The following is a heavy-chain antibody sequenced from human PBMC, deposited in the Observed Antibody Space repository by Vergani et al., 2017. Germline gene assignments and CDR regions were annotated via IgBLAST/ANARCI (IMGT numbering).Heavy chain of an antibody. D-gene: IGHD3-22*01. V-gene: IGHV4-30-4*01. J-gene: IGHJ6*02. CDR1: GGSISSGDYY. Sequence: QVQLQESGPGLVKPSQTLSLTCTVSGGSISSGDYYWSWIRQPPGKGLEWIGYIYYSGSTDYNPSLKSRVTISVDTSKNQFSLKLSSVTAADTAVYYCAGGGRGDSSGYYDYYGMDVWGQGTTVTVSS. CDR3: AGGGRGDSSGYYDYYGMDV. CDR2: IYYSGST.